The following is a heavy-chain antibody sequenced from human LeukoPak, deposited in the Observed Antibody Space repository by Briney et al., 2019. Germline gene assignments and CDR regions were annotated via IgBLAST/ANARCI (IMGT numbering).Heavy chain of an antibody. Sequence: SQTLSLTCTVSGDSISSGDYYWSWIRQPAGKGLEWIGRISSSGSTNYNPSLKSRVTISVDTSKNQFSLKLSSVTAADTAVYYCARDSLYSGSDYWGQGTLVTVSS. V-gene: IGHV4-61*02. CDR2: ISSSGST. CDR1: GDSISSGDYY. J-gene: IGHJ4*02. CDR3: ARDSLYSGSDY. D-gene: IGHD5-12*01.